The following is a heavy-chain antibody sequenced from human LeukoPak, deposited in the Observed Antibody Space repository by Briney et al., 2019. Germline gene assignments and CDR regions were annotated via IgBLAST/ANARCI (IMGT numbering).Heavy chain of an antibody. D-gene: IGHD3-16*02. CDR2: ISGSGGST. CDR3: AKDGDDYVWGSYRLDPSGY. V-gene: IGHV3-23*01. J-gene: IGHJ4*02. Sequence: GGSLRLSCAASGFTFSGYAMSWVRQAPGKGLEWVSAISGSGGSTYYADSVKGRFTISRDNSKNTLYLQMNSLRAEDTAVYYCAKDGDDYVWGSYRLDPSGYWGQGTLVTVSS. CDR1: GFTFSGYA.